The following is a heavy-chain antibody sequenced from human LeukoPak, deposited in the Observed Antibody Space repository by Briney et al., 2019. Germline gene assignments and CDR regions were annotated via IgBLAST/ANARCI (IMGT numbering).Heavy chain of an antibody. CDR1: GYTFTGYY. J-gene: IGHJ5*02. V-gene: IGHV1-2*02. D-gene: IGHD3-22*01. CDR2: INPNSGGT. CDR3: ARDLRDYYDSSGYYYYWFDP. Sequence: ASVKVSCKASGYTFTGYYMHWVRQAPGQGLEWLGWINPNSGGTNYAQKFQGRITMTRDTSITTAYMELSSLTSDDTAVYYCARDLRDYYDSSGYYYYWFDPWGQGTLVTVSS.